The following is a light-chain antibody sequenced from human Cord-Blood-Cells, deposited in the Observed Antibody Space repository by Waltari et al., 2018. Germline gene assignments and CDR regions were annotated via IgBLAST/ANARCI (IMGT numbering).Light chain of an antibody. CDR2: DVS. CDR3: CSYAGSYTFYV. Sequence: QSALTQPRSVSGSPGQPVTISCTGTRSDVGGYNYVSWYQQHPGKAPKLMIYDVSKRPSGVPDRFSGSKSGNTASLTISGLQAEDEADYYCCSYAGSYTFYVFGTGTKVTVL. J-gene: IGLJ1*01. CDR1: RSDVGGYNY. V-gene: IGLV2-11*01.